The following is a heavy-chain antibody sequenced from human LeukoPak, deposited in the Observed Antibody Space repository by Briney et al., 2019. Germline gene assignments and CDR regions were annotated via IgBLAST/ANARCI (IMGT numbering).Heavy chain of an antibody. CDR2: TYYRSKWYN. V-gene: IGHV6-1*01. Sequence: SQTLSLTCAISGDSVSSNSAAGNWIRQSPSRGLEWLGRTYYRSKWYNDYVVSVKSRITINPDTSKNQFSPQLNSVTPEDTAVYFGESYFDYWGQGTLVTVSS. CDR1: GDSVSSNSAA. CDR3: ESYFDY. D-gene: IGHD3-10*01. J-gene: IGHJ4*02.